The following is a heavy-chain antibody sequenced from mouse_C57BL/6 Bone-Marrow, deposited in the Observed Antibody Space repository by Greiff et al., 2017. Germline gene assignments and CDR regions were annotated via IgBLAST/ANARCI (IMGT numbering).Heavy chain of an antibody. CDR2: SRNKANDYTT. CDR1: GFTFSDFY. Sequence: EVQGVESGGGLVQSGRSLRLSCATSGFTFSDFYMEWVRQAPGKGLEWIAASRNKANDYTTEYSASVKGRFIVSRDTSQSILYLQMNALRAEDTAIYYCARGYYQGYFDVWGTGTTVTVSS. V-gene: IGHV7-1*01. J-gene: IGHJ1*03. CDR3: ARGYYQGYFDV. D-gene: IGHD1-1*01.